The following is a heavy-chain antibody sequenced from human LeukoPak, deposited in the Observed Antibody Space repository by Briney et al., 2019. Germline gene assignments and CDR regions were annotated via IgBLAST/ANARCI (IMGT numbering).Heavy chain of an antibody. D-gene: IGHD4-17*01. V-gene: IGHV3-48*03. CDR3: ARGDYGDYFHFLGAAFDI. CDR1: GFTFSSYE. CDR2: ITTSGTST. Sequence: GGSLRLSCAASGFTFSSYEMNWVRQVPGKGLEWISYITTSGTSTYYADSVKGRFTISRDNGKTALSLQMNSLRAEDTALYYCARGDYGDYFHFLGAAFDIWGQGTMVTVSS. J-gene: IGHJ3*02.